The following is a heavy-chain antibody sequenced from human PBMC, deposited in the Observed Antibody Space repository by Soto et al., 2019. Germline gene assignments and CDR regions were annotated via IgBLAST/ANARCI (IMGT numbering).Heavy chain of an antibody. J-gene: IGHJ4*03. CDR1: GGSIGSGGYY. Sequence: PSETLSLTCTVSGGSIGSGGYYWSWIRQHPGKGLEWVGSIYDSGTTYYNPSLRSRVTISADTSKNQFSLSLTSVTAADTAVYYCARSPQYYTPGSSPFDYWGPGTMVTVSS. D-gene: IGHD3-3*01. V-gene: IGHV4-31*03. CDR2: IYDSGTT. CDR3: ARSPQYYTPGSSPFDY.